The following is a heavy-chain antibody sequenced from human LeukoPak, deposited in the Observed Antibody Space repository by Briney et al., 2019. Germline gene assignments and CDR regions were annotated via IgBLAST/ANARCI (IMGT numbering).Heavy chain of an antibody. CDR1: GYTFTGYY. J-gene: IGHJ3*02. CDR3: ARAIGVGATDDAFDI. CDR2: INPNSGGT. V-gene: IGHV1-2*06. Sequence: GVSVKVSCKASGYTFTGYYMHWVRQAPGQGLEWMGRINPNSGGTNYAQKFQGRVTMTRDTSISTAYMELSRLRSDDTAVYYCARAIGVGATDDAFDIWGQGTMVTVSS. D-gene: IGHD1-26*01.